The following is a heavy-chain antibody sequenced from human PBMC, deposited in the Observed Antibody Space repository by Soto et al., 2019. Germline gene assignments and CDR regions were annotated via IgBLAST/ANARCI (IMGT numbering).Heavy chain of an antibody. J-gene: IGHJ4*02. CDR1: GASIISTDCY. D-gene: IGHD3-22*01. V-gene: IGHV4-39*01. CDR3: ARHADSSGRGFDF. Sequence: PSETLSLTCTVSGASIISTDCYWVCIRQPPGKGLELVGSIYYSRSTTYNPSLKNRVTVSVDTSKNQLSLRLSFVSAADTAVYYCARHADSSGRGFDFWGQGTRVTVSS. CDR2: IYYSRST.